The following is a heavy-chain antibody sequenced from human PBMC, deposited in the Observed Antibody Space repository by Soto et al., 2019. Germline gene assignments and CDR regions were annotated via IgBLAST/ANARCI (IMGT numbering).Heavy chain of an antibody. CDR1: GDTFTTNS. J-gene: IGHJ4*02. CDR3: ARGLLYATTYFDY. D-gene: IGHD2-8*01. CDR2: IMPVVGTT. Sequence: QVQMVQSGAEVKRPGYSVKVSCKASGDTFTTNSLNWVRQAPGPGLEWRGGIMPVVGTTKYAPKYQDRVTITGDKSTNTAYMELSSLRSDDTPVYYCARGLLYATTYFDYWGQGTPVTVSS. V-gene: IGHV1-69*06.